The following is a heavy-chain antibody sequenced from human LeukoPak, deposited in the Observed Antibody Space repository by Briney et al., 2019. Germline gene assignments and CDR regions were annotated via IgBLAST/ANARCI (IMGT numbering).Heavy chain of an antibody. CDR1: GGTFSSYD. J-gene: IGHJ5*02. Sequence: SGKVSCKASGGTFSSYDISWVRQAPGQGLEWMGGIMPMFGKANYAQKCQGGVTITADESTSTAYMELSSLRSEDTAVYYCARDFAGYYGSDLPWGQGTLVTVSS. V-gene: IGHV1-69*13. CDR3: ARDFAGYYGSDLP. D-gene: IGHD3-10*01. CDR2: IMPMFGKA.